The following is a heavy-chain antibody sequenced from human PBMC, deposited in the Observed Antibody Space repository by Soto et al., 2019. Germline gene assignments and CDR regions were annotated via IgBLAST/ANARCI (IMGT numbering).Heavy chain of an antibody. D-gene: IGHD2-2*01. CDR1: GDSLNSGNYY. CDR2: IYHTGST. Sequence: QVHLQESGPGLVKPSQTLSLTCTVSGDSLNSGNYYWNWIRQHPGKGLEWVGYIYHTGSTYYNPSVKSRVTLTVDTTSNQVSLRLSSVTAADTAVYYCARGCYCSETSCPYAIHYYYGMDVWGQGTTVTVSS. J-gene: IGHJ6*02. V-gene: IGHV4-31*03. CDR3: ARGCYCSETSCPYAIHYYYGMDV.